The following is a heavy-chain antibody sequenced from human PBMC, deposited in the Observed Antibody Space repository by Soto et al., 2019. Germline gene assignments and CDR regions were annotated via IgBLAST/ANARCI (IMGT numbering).Heavy chain of an antibody. CDR3: ARVWLPPVGFDP. V-gene: IGHV1-69*06. Sequence: QVQLVQSGAEVKKPGSSVKVSCKASGGTFSSYAISWVRQAPGQGLEWMGGIIPIFGTANYAQKFQGRVTITADKSTSTSDMELISLRSEDMAVYYCARVWLPPVGFDPWGQGTLVTVSS. J-gene: IGHJ5*02. D-gene: IGHD5-18*01. CDR1: GGTFSSYA. CDR2: IIPIFGTA.